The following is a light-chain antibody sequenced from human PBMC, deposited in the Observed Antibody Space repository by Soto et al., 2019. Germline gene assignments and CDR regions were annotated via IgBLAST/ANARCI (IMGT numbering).Light chain of an antibody. CDR3: QQYESLPLT. CDR2: DAS. V-gene: IGKV1-33*01. J-gene: IGKJ5*01. Sequence: DIQMTQYTSSLSASVGDIVTITCQASHDINKNLIWYQQKPGKAPKLLIYDASDLETGVPSRFSGSGSGTGFTFTISSLQPEDFATYYCQQYESLPLTFGQGTRLEI. CDR1: HDINKN.